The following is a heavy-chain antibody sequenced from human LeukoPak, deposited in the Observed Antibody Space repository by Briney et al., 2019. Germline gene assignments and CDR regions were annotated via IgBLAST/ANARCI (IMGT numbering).Heavy chain of an antibody. Sequence: PSETLSLTCAVYGGSFSGYYWSWIRQPPGKGLEWIGYIYYSGSTYYNPSLKSRVTISVDTSKNQFSLKLSSVTAADTAVYYCAREPSGYGSGSYLDYWGQGTLVTVSS. CDR2: IYYSGST. D-gene: IGHD3-10*01. V-gene: IGHV4-30-4*01. CDR1: GGSFSGYY. CDR3: AREPSGYGSGSYLDY. J-gene: IGHJ4*02.